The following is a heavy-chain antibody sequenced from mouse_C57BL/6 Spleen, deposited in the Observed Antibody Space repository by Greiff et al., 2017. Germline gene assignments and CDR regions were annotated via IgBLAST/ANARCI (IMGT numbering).Heavy chain of an antibody. Sequence: EVQLQQSGPELVKPGASVKISCKASGYTFTDYYMNWVKQSHGKSLEWIGDINPNNGGTSYNQKFKGKATLTVDKSSSTAYMELRSLTSEDSAVYYCARPSYYGSSPYWYFDVWGTGTTVTVSS. D-gene: IGHD1-1*01. CDR2: INPNNGGT. V-gene: IGHV1-26*01. CDR3: ARPSYYGSSPYWYFDV. J-gene: IGHJ1*03. CDR1: GYTFTDYY.